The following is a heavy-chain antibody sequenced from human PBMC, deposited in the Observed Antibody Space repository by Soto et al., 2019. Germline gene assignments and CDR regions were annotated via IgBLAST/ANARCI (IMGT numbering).Heavy chain of an antibody. CDR2: ISAYNGNT. CDR3: ARGLYSKSFRFSGMDV. D-gene: IGHD4-4*01. CDR1: GYTFTSYG. J-gene: IGHJ6*02. Sequence: AASVKVSCKASGYTFTSYGISWVRQAPGQGLEWMGWISAYNGNTNYAQKLQGRVTMTTDTSTSTAYMELRSLRSDDTAVYYCARGLYSKSFRFSGMDVWGQGTTVTVSS. V-gene: IGHV1-18*01.